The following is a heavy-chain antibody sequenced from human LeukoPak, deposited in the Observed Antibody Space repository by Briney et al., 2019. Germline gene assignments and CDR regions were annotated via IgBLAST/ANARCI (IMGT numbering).Heavy chain of an antibody. D-gene: IGHD3-22*01. J-gene: IGHJ1*01. CDR3: AKGATAVVVTTIQY. CDR1: GFTFSSYA. Sequence: GGSLRLSCAASGFTFSSYAMSWVRQAPGKGLEWVSTISGSGGGTYYADSVKGRFTISRDNSKNTPFLQMNSLRAEDTAVYYCAKGATAVVVTTIQYWGQGTLVTVSS. CDR2: ISGSGGGT. V-gene: IGHV3-23*01.